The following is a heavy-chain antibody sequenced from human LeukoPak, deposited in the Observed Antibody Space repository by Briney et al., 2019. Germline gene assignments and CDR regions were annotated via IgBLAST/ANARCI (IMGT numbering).Heavy chain of an antibody. CDR1: GFTFSSYW. CDR2: INSDGSST. V-gene: IGHV3-74*01. CDR3: ARDPGATIDFDY. J-gene: IGHJ4*02. D-gene: IGHD1-26*01. Sequence: GGSLRLSCAASGFTFSSYWMHWVRQAPGKGLVWVSRINSDGSSTSYADSVKGRFTISRDNAENTLYLQMNSLRAEDTAVYYCARDPGATIDFDYWGQGTLVTVSS.